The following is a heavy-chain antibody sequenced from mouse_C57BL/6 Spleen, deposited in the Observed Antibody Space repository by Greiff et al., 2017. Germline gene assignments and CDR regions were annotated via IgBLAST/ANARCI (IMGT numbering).Heavy chain of an antibody. CDR3: ARYVVTTDYCFDY. V-gene: IGHV7-3*01. Sequence: EVQVVESGGGLVKPGGSLSISCEASGFTFTDYYMSWVRQPPGKALEWLGFIRNKATGYTTEYNASVKGRFTIYRDNSQSILYLQMNALIAEDSATYYCARYVVTTDYCFDYWGQGTTLTVSS. J-gene: IGHJ2*01. CDR1: GFTFTDYY. D-gene: IGHD1-1*01. CDR2: IRNKATGYTT.